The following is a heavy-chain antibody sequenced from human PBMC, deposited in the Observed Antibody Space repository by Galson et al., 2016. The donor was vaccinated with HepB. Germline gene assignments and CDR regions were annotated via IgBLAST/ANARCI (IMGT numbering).Heavy chain of an antibody. CDR1: GGTFSSYA. D-gene: IGHD6-19*01. Sequence: SVKVSCKASGGTFSSYAISWVRQAPGQGLEWMGGIIPVFGTANYAQTFQGRVTITADISTSTAYMELSRLRSEDTAVYYCARGRGSGWYGGFDYWGQGTLVTVSS. CDR3: ARGRGSGWYGGFDY. V-gene: IGHV1-69*06. CDR2: IIPVFGTA. J-gene: IGHJ4*02.